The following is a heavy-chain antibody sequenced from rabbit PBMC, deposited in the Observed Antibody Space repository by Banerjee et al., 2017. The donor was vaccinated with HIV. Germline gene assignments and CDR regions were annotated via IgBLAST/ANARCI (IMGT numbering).Heavy chain of an antibody. V-gene: IGHV1S47*01. CDR1: GFDFSSYG. CDR3: ARDLAGSRENFNL. Sequence: QEQLVESGGGLVQPGGSLKLSCKASGFDFSSYGVSWVRQAPGKGLEWIGYIDPVFGSTYYASWVNGRFTISSHNAQNTLYLQLNSLTAADTATYFCARDLAGSRENFNLWGPGTLVTVS. CDR2: IDPVFGST. D-gene: IGHD4-2*01. J-gene: IGHJ4*01.